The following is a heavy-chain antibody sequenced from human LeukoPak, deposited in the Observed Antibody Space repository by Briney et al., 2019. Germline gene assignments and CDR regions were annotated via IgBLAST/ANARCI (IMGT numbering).Heavy chain of an antibody. J-gene: IGHJ6*03. Sequence: SETLSLTSTVSGGSISSSSYYWGWIRQPPGKGLEWIGTIYYSGSTYYNPSLKSRVTISVDTSKNQFSLNLSSVTAADTAVYYCATLPQNRYMDVWGKGTTVTVSS. D-gene: IGHD1-14*01. CDR1: GGSISSSSYY. V-gene: IGHV4-39*01. CDR2: IYYSGST. CDR3: ATLPQNRYMDV.